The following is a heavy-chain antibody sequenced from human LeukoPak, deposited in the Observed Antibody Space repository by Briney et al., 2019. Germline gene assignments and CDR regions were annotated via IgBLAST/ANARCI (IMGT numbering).Heavy chain of an antibody. Sequence: ASVKVSCKASGYTFTSYGISWVRQAPGQGLEWMGWISAYNGNTNYAQKLQGRVTMTTDTSTSTAYMELRSLRSDDTAVYYCARDFKTLTTYYDNVFDYWGQGTLVTVSS. D-gene: IGHD3-9*01. CDR1: GYTFTSYG. J-gene: IGHJ4*02. CDR2: ISAYNGNT. V-gene: IGHV1-18*01. CDR3: ARDFKTLTTYYDNVFDY.